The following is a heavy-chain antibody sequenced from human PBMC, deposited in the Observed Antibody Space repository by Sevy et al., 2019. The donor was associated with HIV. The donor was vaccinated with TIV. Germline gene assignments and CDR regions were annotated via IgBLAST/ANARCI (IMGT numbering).Heavy chain of an antibody. J-gene: IGHJ3*02. CDR2: ISYDARNE. CDR1: GLSFSNYA. Sequence: GGSLRLSCAASGLSFSNYAMHWVRQGPGKGLEWVAVISYDARNEDYADSVKGRFTISRDNSKNTLYLQMNSLRAEDTAVYYCAGFPPERAFDIWGQGTMVTVSS. V-gene: IGHV3-30*04. CDR3: AGFPPERAFDI.